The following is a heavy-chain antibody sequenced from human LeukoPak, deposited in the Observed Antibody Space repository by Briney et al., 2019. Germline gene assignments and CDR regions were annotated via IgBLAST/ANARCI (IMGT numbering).Heavy chain of an antibody. V-gene: IGHV1-24*01. Sequence: GASVKVSCKVSGYTLTELSMHWVRQAPGKGLEWMGGFDPEDGETIYAQKFQGRVTMTEDTSTDTAYMELSSLRSEDTAVYYCATEGNMVAHRTFDYWGQGTLVTVSS. CDR3: ATEGNMVAHRTFDY. D-gene: IGHD5-12*01. CDR2: FDPEDGET. CDR1: GYTLTELS. J-gene: IGHJ4*02.